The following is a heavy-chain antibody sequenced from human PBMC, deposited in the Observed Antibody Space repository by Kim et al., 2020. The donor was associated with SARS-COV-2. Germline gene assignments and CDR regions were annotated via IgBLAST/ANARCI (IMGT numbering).Heavy chain of an antibody. CDR3: AKDSHRSGGGSSDI. D-gene: IGHD3-22*01. CDR1: GFTFSSYA. Sequence: GGSLRLSCAASGFTFSSYAMNWVRQAPGKGLEWVSSISGSGTNTYYADPVRGRFTISRDNSKNTLYVQMNSLRAEDTAVYYCAKDSHRSGGGSSDIWGQGTMVTVSS. CDR2: ISGSGTNT. J-gene: IGHJ3*02. V-gene: IGHV3-23*01.